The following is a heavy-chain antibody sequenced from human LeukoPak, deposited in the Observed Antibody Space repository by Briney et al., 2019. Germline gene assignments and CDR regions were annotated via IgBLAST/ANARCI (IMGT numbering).Heavy chain of an antibody. CDR3: AKDSSSFAPYYFDY. V-gene: IGHV3-30*18. CDR2: ISYDGSNK. J-gene: IGHJ4*02. Sequence: PGGSLRLSCAASGFTFSSYGMHWVRQAPGKGLVWVAVISYDGSNKYYADSVKGRFTISRDNSKNTLYLQMNSLRAEDTAVYYCAKDSSSFAPYYFDYWGQGTLVTVSS. CDR1: GFTFSSYG. D-gene: IGHD6-6*01.